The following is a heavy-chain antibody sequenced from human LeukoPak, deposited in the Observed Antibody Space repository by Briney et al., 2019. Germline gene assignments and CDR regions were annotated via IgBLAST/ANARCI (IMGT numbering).Heavy chain of an antibody. Sequence: PSETLSLTCTVSGGSIGSGSYHWAWIRQPPGKGLEWIGSFYFSGSTYYNPSLKSRVTISVDTSKNQFSLKLSSVTAADTAVYYCARELRYDNSDSGAFWGQGTVVTVSS. CDR1: GGSIGSGSYH. D-gene: IGHD3-22*01. V-gene: IGHV4-39*07. CDR3: ARELRYDNSDSGAF. CDR2: FYFSGST. J-gene: IGHJ3*01.